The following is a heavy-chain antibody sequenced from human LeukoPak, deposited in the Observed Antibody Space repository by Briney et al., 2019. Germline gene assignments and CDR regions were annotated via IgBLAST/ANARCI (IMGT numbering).Heavy chain of an antibody. CDR3: ARVVGGEYSSQRFFDY. D-gene: IGHD3-16*01. CDR1: GFTFSSYW. V-gene: IGHV3-7*01. CDR2: IKQDGSEK. Sequence: GGSLRLSCAASGFTFSSYWMSWVRQAPGKGLEWVANIKQDGSEKYYVDSVKGRFTISRDNAKNSLYLQMNSLRAEDTAVYYCARVVGGEYSSQRFFDYWGQGTLVTVSS. J-gene: IGHJ4*02.